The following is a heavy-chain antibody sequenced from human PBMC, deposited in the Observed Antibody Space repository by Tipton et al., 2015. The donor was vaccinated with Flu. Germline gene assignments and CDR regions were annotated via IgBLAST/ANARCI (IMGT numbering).Heavy chain of an antibody. CDR2: IFHSGNM. CDR3: ARRDFSNYVSEPKNWFDS. Sequence: TLSLTCTVSGDSIRSGDYYWGWVRQPPGKGLEWIGNIFHSGNMYRNPSLKSRVTISVDTSKNHFSLKMTSVTAADTAVYYCARRDFSNYVSEPKNWFDSWDQGTLVTVSS. V-gene: IGHV4-38-2*02. J-gene: IGHJ5*01. CDR1: GDSIRSGDYY. D-gene: IGHD4-11*01.